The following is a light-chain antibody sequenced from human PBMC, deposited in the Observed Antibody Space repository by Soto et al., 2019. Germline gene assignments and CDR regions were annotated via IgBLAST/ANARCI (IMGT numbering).Light chain of an antibody. CDR1: SSDVGAYTY. CDR2: GVT. J-gene: IGLJ1*01. V-gene: IGLV2-8*01. CDR3: QSYDSTLSARYV. Sequence: QSVLTQPPSASGSPGQSVTISCTGTSSDVGAYTYVSWYQQHPGKAPKLMIYGVTERPSGVPDRFSGSKSGTSASLAITGLQAEDEGDYYCQSYDSTLSARYVFGTGTKVTVL.